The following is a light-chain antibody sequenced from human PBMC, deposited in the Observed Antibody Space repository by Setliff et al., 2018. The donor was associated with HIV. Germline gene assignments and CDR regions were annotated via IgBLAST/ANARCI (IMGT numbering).Light chain of an antibody. J-gene: IGLJ1*01. CDR2: DVS. V-gene: IGLV2-14*03. CDR1: SSDVGSYNF. Sequence: QSALTQPASVSGSPGQSITISCSGTSSDVGSYNFVSWYQQHPGKAPQLIIYDVSQRPSGVSSRFSGSKSGNTASLTISGLQAEDQADYYCCSYTSSLTYVFGTGTKVPS. CDR3: CSYTSSLTYV.